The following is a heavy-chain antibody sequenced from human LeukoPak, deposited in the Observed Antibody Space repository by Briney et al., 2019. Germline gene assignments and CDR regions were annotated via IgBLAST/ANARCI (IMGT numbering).Heavy chain of an antibody. J-gene: IGHJ4*02. V-gene: IGHV3-33*01. Sequence: GGSLRLCCTASGFTFRSHGWHWVRQAPGRGLVWVAVIANDGSYKYDGESVKGPLTTSRDDSRQTVFLEMTTLRVEDTAVYYCARDGSGRDIDYWGQGTLLTVSS. CDR1: GFTFRSHG. CDR3: ARDGSGRDIDY. CDR2: IANDGSYK. D-gene: IGHD1-26*01.